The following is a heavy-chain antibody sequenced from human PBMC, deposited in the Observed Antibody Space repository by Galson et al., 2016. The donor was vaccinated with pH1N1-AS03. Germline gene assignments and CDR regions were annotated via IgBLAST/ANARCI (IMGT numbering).Heavy chain of an antibody. CDR3: AKVGGVFDWNDHNYMDV. J-gene: IGHJ6*03. CDR2: ISSNSAST. Sequence: SLRLSCAASGFNFDKYTMTWVRQAPGKGLEWISSISSNSASTYYADSLKGRFTVSRDNAKNSLYLQMDSLSAEDTAVYYCAKVGGVFDWNDHNYMDVWGTGTTVTVAS. D-gene: IGHD1-1*01. CDR1: GFNFDKYT. V-gene: IGHV3-21*01.